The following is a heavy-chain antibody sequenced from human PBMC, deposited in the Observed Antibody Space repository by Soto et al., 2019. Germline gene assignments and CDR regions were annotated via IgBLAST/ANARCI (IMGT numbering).Heavy chain of an antibody. D-gene: IGHD2-2*01. J-gene: IGHJ6*02. Sequence: QVQLVQSGAEVKKPGSSVKVSCKASGGTFSSYAISWVRQAPGQGLEWMGGIIPIFGTANYAQKFQGRVTITADESTSTAYMELSSLRSEETAVYYCATPGGGGIVVVPAAAAGPYYYYGMDVWGQGTTVTVSS. CDR3: ATPGGGGIVVVPAAAAGPYYYYGMDV. CDR2: IIPIFGTA. CDR1: GGTFSSYA. V-gene: IGHV1-69*01.